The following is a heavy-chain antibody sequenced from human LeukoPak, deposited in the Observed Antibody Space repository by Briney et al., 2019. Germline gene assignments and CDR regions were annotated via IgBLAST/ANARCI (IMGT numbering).Heavy chain of an antibody. J-gene: IGHJ4*02. D-gene: IGHD2-15*01. CDR2: IREDGTEI. V-gene: IGHV3-7*01. CDR3: ARGVYSIDY. CDR1: GFTFSSHW. Sequence: GGSLRLSCAASGFTFSSHWMNWVRQAPGKGLEWVANIREDGTEIYYMDSVKGRFTISRDNAKNSLYLQMNSLRAEDTAVYYCARGVYSIDYWGQGTLDTVSS.